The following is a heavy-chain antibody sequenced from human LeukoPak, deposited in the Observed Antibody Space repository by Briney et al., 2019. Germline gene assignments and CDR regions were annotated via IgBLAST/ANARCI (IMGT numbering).Heavy chain of an antibody. Sequence: GGSLRLSCAASGFTFSTYAMSWVRQAPGKGLGWVSVISVTGGTTYYADSVKGRFTISRDNSKNTLYLQMNSLRAEDTAVYYCANLGRSVVYYGSDWGQGTLVTVSS. D-gene: IGHD3-10*01. CDR2: ISVTGGTT. V-gene: IGHV3-23*01. CDR3: ANLGRSVVYYGSD. CDR1: GFTFSTYA. J-gene: IGHJ4*02.